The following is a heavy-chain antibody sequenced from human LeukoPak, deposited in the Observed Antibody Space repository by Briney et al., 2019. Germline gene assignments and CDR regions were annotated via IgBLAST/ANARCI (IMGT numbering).Heavy chain of an antibody. J-gene: IGHJ4*02. CDR2: IIPIFGTA. CDR1: GGTFSSYA. V-gene: IGHV1-69*13. D-gene: IGHD3-22*01. CDR3: ARVYDRGPYYFDY. Sequence: ASVKASCKASGGTFSSYAISWVRQAPGQGLEWMGGIIPIFGTANYAQKFQGRVTITADESTSTAYMELSSLRSEDTAVYYCARVYDRGPYYFDYWGQGTLVTVSS.